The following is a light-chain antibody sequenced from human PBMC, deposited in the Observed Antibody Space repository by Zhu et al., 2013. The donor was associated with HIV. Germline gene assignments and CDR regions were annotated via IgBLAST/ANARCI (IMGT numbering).Light chain of an antibody. Sequence: EVVLTQSPGTLSLSPGETATLSCRTSQTITDNYFAWYQQKSGQAPRLLIYGASSRATGIPDRFSGSGSGTDFTLTISRLEPEEFVSVLLVQQYATSSLTFG. CDR1: QTITDNY. CDR2: GAS. J-gene: IGKJ4*01. V-gene: IGKV3-20*01. CDR3: QQYATSSLT.